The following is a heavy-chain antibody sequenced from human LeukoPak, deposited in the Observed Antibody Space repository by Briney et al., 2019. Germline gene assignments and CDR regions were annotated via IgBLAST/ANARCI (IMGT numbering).Heavy chain of an antibody. CDR1: VGTFSSYA. Sequence: SVKVSCKASVGTFSSYAISWVRQAPGQGLEWMGGIIPIFGTANYAQKFQGRVTITTDESTSTAYMELSSLRSEDTAVYYCARERKGGYGDYYYYYMDVWGKGTTVTVSS. J-gene: IGHJ6*03. V-gene: IGHV1-69*05. D-gene: IGHD6-25*01. CDR2: IIPIFGTA. CDR3: ARERKGGYGDYYYYYMDV.